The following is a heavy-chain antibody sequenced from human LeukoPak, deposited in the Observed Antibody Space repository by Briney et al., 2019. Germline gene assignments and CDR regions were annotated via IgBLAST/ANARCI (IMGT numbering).Heavy chain of an antibody. CDR1: GFTFSSYA. D-gene: IGHD3-3*01. V-gene: IGHV3-23*01. Sequence: GGSLRLSCAASGFTFSSYAMSWVRQAPGKGLEWVSAISGSGGSTYYADSVKGRFTISRDNSKNTLYLQMNSLRAEDTAVYYCAKDDGTYYDFWSGYYTGLSGLDYWGQGTLVTVSS. CDR3: AKDDGTYYDFWSGYYTGLSGLDY. CDR2: ISGSGGST. J-gene: IGHJ4*02.